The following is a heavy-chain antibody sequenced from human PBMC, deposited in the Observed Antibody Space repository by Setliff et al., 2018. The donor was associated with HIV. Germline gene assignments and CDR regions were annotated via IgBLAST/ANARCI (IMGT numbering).Heavy chain of an antibody. CDR2: ISYDGSNK. Sequence: GGSLRLSCAASGFTFSTYAMHWVRQAPGKGLQWVAVISYDGSNKYYADSVKGRFTISRDNSKNTLYLQMNSLRAEDTAVYYCATGRLRATSPFDNWGQGTLVTVSS. D-gene: IGHD1-26*01. CDR3: ATGRLRATSPFDN. J-gene: IGHJ4*02. CDR1: GFTFSTYA. V-gene: IGHV3-30*04.